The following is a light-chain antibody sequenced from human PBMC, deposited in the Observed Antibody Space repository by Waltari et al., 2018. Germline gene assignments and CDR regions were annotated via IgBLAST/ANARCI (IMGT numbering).Light chain of an antibody. CDR3: QQSSSSPHT. V-gene: IGKV1-39*01. CDR1: QAISGY. Sequence: DIEMTQSPSSLSASVGDRVTITCRASQAISGYLNWYQQKPGRAPKLLIYAASSLQSGVPSRFSGSGYGIDFTLTISSLQPEDFAIYSCQQSSSSPHTFGGGTKVEMK. J-gene: IGKJ4*01. CDR2: AAS.